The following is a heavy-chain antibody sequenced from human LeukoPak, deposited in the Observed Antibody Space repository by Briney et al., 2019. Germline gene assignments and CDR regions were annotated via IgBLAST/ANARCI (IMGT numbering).Heavy chain of an antibody. CDR1: GLTFSTYT. V-gene: IGHV3-23*01. J-gene: IGHJ2*01. D-gene: IGHD4-17*01. Sequence: PGGSLRLSCAASGLTFSTYTMSWVRQAPGKGLEWVSAISGDEDYTYYADSVKGRFTISRDNSKNTLYLQMNSLRAEDTAIYHCAEEVLDYEIPYWYFDLWGRGALVTVSS. CDR3: AEEVLDYEIPYWYFDL. CDR2: ISGDEDYT.